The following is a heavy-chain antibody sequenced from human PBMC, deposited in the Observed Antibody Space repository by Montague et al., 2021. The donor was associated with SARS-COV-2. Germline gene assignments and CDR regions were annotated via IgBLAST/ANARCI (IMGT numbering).Heavy chain of an antibody. CDR1: GGSFSGYY. J-gene: IGHJ4*02. Sequence: SETLSLTCAVYGGSFSGYYWSWIRQPPGKGLEWIGEINHSGSTNYNPSLKSRVTISVDTSKSQLSLRLSSVTAADTAVYFCARHKAWNVAPYYFDYWGQGTVVTVSS. CDR3: ARHKAWNVAPYYFDY. V-gene: IGHV4-34*01. D-gene: IGHD1-1*01. CDR2: INHSGST.